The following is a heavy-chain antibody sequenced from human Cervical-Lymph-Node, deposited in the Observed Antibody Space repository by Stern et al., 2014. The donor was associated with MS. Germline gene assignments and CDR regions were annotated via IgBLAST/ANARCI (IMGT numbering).Heavy chain of an antibody. CDR3: ARDWGYSGDWFDP. CDR1: GGSISSSNW. CDR2: IYHSGST. D-gene: IGHD5-24*01. J-gene: IGHJ5*02. Sequence: VQLVESGPGLVKPSGTLSLTCAVSGGSISSSNWWSWVRQPPGTGLEWIGEIYHSGSTNYNPSLKSRVTISIDKSKNQFSLRLSSLTAADTAVYYCARDWGYSGDWFDPWGQGTLVTVSS. V-gene: IGHV4-4*02.